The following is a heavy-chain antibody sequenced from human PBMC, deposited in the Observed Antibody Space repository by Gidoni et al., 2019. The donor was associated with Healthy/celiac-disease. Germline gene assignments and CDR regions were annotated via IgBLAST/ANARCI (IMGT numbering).Heavy chain of an antibody. D-gene: IGHD6-13*01. J-gene: IGHJ5*02. CDR2: IYYSGST. Sequence: QLQLQESGPGLVKPSETLSLTCTVPGGSISSSSYYWGWIRQPPGKGLEWIGSIYYSGSTYYNPSLKSRVTIFVDTSKNQFSLKLSSVTAADTAVYYCARRNIAAVGTGVFDPWGQGTLVTVSS. CDR1: GGSISSSSYY. V-gene: IGHV4-39*01. CDR3: ARRNIAAVGTGVFDP.